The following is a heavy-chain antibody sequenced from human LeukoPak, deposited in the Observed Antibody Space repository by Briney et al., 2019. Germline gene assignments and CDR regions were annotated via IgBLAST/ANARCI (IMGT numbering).Heavy chain of an antibody. CDR3: VKDKTGDGYNNYFDF. CDR2: IGWDGGGT. CDR1: GFTFDDYT. V-gene: IGHV3-43*01. Sequence: GGSLGLSCAASGFTFDDYTIHWVRQAPGRGLEWVSLIGWDGGGTYYADSVKGRFTISRDNIKNSLYLQMNSLRTEDTALYYCVKDKTGDGYNNYFDFWGQGTLVTVSS. J-gene: IGHJ4*02. D-gene: IGHD5-24*01.